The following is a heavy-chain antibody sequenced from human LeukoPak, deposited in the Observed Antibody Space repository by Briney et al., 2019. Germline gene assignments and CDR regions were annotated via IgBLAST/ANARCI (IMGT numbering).Heavy chain of an antibody. Sequence: SETLSLTCTVSGGSISSGDYYWSWIRQPPGKGLEWIGYIYYSGSTYYSPSLKSRVTISVDTSKNQFSLKLSSVTAADTAVYYCARTIFGVVDPYWFDPWGQGTLVTVSS. CDR1: GGSISSGDYY. J-gene: IGHJ5*02. V-gene: IGHV4-30-4*01. CDR2: IYYSGST. CDR3: ARTIFGVVDPYWFDP. D-gene: IGHD3-3*01.